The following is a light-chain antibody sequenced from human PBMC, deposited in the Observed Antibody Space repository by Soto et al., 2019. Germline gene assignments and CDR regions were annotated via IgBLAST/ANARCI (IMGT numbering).Light chain of an antibody. V-gene: IGLV2-14*01. CDR2: DVS. Sequence: QSALTQPASVSGSPGQSITISCTGTSSDVGGYNYVSWYQQHPGKAPKLMIYDVSDRPSGVSNRFSGSKSGNTASLTSSGLQAGDEADYYCSSYTSSSTRVFGTGTKVTVL. J-gene: IGLJ1*01. CDR3: SSYTSSSTRV. CDR1: SSDVGGYNY.